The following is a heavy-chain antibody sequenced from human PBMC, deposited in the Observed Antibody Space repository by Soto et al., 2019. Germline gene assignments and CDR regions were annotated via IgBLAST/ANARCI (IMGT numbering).Heavy chain of an antibody. CDR1: GFTLSSYG. J-gene: IGHJ4*02. CDR2: IWFDGSNK. Sequence: QVQLVESGGGGFQPGRSRRLSCAGSGFTLSSYGMNWVRQAPGKGLGWVEVIWFDGSNKFYADSVRGGFTISRDNSKNTVSLQMNSLRDEDSAAYYCATTGPYWGQGTLVTVSS. V-gene: IGHV3-33*01. CDR3: ATTGPY.